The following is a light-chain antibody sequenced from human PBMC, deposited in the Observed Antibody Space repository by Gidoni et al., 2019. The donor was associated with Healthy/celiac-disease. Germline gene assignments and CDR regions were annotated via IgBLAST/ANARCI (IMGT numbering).Light chain of an antibody. CDR3: QQYGSSPPLT. Sequence: DIVLTQSPGTLSLSPGERATLSCRASQSVSSSYLAGYQQKPGQAPRLLIYGASSRATGIPDRFRGSGSGTDFTLTISRLEPEDFAVYYCQQYGSSPPLTFGGGTKVEIK. CDR2: GAS. J-gene: IGKJ4*01. V-gene: IGKV3-20*01. CDR1: QSVSSSY.